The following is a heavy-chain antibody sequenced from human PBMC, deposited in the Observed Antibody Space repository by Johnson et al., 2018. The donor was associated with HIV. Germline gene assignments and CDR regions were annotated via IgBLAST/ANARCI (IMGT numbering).Heavy chain of an antibody. J-gene: IGHJ3*01. V-gene: IGHV3-9*01. D-gene: IGHD3-3*01. Sequence: VQLVESGGGVVRPGGSLRLSCAASGFTFDDYAMHWVRQPPGKGLEWVSGISWKSGRIKYADSVKGRFTISRDNAKNSLYLKMNSLRPEDTALYYCARGEDLVFGVAFDFRGQGTMVTVSS. CDR3: ARGEDLVFGVAFDF. CDR2: ISWKSGRI. CDR1: GFTFDDYA.